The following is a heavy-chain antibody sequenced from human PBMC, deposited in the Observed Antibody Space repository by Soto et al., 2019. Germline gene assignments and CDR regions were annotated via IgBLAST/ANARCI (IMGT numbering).Heavy chain of an antibody. Sequence: GASVKVSCKASGYTFTSYGISWVRQAPGQGLEWMGWISAYNGNTNYAQKLQGRVTMTTDTSTSTAYMELRSLRSDDTAVYYCARHDSSGYYRRSGALDIWGQGTMVTVSS. D-gene: IGHD3-22*01. CDR2: ISAYNGNT. CDR1: GYTFTSYG. J-gene: IGHJ3*02. CDR3: ARHDSSGYYRRSGALDI. V-gene: IGHV1-18*01.